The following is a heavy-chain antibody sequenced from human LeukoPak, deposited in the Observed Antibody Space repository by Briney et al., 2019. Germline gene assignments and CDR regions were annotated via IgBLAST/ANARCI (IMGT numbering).Heavy chain of an antibody. V-gene: IGHV4-59*01. Sequence: SETLSLTCTVSGGSISSYYWSWIRQPPGKGLEWIWYIYYSGSTNYNPSLKSRVTISVDTSKNQFSLRLSSVTAADTAVYYCAAMVVVTPHSQHWGKGTLGTASS. CDR2: IYYSGST. D-gene: IGHD4-23*01. J-gene: IGHJ1*01. CDR3: AAMVVVTPHSQH. CDR1: GGSISSYY.